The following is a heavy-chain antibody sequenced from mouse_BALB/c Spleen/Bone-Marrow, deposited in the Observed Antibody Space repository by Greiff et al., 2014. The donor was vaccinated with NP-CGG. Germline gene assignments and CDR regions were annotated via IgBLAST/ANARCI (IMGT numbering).Heavy chain of an antibody. D-gene: IGHD2-3*01. J-gene: IGHJ4*01. V-gene: IGHV1-37*01. CDR2: INPFNGDT. CDR3: GRWGDGYYYAMDY. CDR1: GYSFTGYF. Sequence: VQLQQPGPDLVQPGASVKLSCKASGYSFTGYFLNWVRQSHGKSLEWIGRINPFNGDTFYNQKFKGKATLTVDKSSTTAHMELLSLTSEDSAVYYCGRWGDGYYYAMDYWGQGTSVTVSS.